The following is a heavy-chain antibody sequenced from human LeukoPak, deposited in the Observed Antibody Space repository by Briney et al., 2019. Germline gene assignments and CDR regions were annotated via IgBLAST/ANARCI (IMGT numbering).Heavy chain of an antibody. J-gene: IGHJ6*03. CDR1: GYTFTGYY. V-gene: IGHV1-2*02. D-gene: IGHD1-1*01. CDR2: INPNSGGT. Sequence: ASVKVSCKASGYTFTGYYMHWVRQAPGQGLEWMGWINPNSGGTNYAQKFQGRVTMTRDTSISTAYMELSRLRSDDTAVYYCARDWNDVAYYYYMDVWGKGTTVTVSS. CDR3: ARDWNDVAYYYYMDV.